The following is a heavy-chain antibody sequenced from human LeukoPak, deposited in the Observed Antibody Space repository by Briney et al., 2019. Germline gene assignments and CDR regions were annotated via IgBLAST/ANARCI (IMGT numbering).Heavy chain of an antibody. V-gene: IGHV1-2*06. CDR1: GYTFTGYY. J-gene: IGHJ5*02. CDR2: INPNSGGT. D-gene: IGHD3-10*01. CDR3: ARDAPRLWFIYVRVQQNNWFDP. Sequence: ASVKVSCKASGYTFTGYYMHWVRQAPGQGLEWMGRINPNSGGTNYAQKFQGRVTMTRDTSISTAYMELSRLRSDDTAVYYCARDAPRLWFIYVRVQQNNWFDPWGQGTLVTVSS.